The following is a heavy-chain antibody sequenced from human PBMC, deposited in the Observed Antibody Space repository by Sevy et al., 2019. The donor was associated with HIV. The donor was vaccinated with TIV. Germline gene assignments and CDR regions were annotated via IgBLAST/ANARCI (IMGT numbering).Heavy chain of an antibody. J-gene: IGHJ5*02. CDR2: IYHSGNT. D-gene: IGHD3-3*01. CDR3: ARDSSSANYDFWSGYSRGWFDP. CDR1: GGSITSNNYY. Sequence: ETLSLTCSVSGGSITSNNYYWGWIRQPPGKGLEWIGSIYHSGNTYYNPSLKSRVTMSVDTSKNQFSLKLSSVTTADTAVYYCARDSSSANYDFWSGYSRGWFDPWGQGTLVTVSS. V-gene: IGHV4-39*07.